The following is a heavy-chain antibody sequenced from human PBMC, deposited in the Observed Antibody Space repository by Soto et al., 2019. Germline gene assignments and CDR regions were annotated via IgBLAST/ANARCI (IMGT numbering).Heavy chain of an antibody. CDR1: GFTVYDYA. Sequence: GGSLRLSCAASGFTVYDYAVHWVRQAPGKGLEWVSGISWNSETIDYADSVKGRFTISRDNAKSSLFLQMNSLRPDDTALYYCAKDMKWGGMTTIHYFDSWGQGTLVTVSS. J-gene: IGHJ4*02. V-gene: IGHV3-9*01. D-gene: IGHD4-17*01. CDR3: AKDMKWGGMTTIHYFDS. CDR2: ISWNSETI.